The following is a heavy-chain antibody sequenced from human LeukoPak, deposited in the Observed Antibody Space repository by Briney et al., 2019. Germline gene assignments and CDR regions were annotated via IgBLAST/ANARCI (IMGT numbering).Heavy chain of an antibody. Sequence: GASVKVSCKASGYTFTSYGISWVRQAPGQGLEWMGWISAYNGNTNYAQKLQGRVTMTTDTSTSTAYTELRSRRSDDTAVYYCARGRYCSSTSCYTAFDYWGQGTLVTVSS. CDR1: GYTFTSYG. D-gene: IGHD2-2*02. CDR3: ARGRYCSSTSCYTAFDY. V-gene: IGHV1-18*01. J-gene: IGHJ4*02. CDR2: ISAYNGNT.